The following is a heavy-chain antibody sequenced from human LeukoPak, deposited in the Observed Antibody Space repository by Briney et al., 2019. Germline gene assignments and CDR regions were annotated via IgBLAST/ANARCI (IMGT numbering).Heavy chain of an antibody. V-gene: IGHV1-69*05. D-gene: IGHD3-3*01. CDR2: IIPIFGTA. CDR3: ARVGTHYDFWSGYHY. Sequence: SVKVSCKASGGTFSSYAISWVRQAPGQGLGWMGGIIPIFGTANYAQKFQGRVTITTDEFTSTAYMEPSSLRSEDTAVYYCARVGTHYDFWSGYHYWGQGTLVTVSS. CDR1: GGTFSSYA. J-gene: IGHJ4*02.